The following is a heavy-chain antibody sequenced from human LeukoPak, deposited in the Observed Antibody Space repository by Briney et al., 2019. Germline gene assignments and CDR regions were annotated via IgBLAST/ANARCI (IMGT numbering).Heavy chain of an antibody. J-gene: IGHJ4*02. CDR2: IYYSGST. CDR3: ARHLTVYYFDY. D-gene: IGHD4-17*01. Sequence: SETLSLTCTVPGGSISSSSYYWGWIRQPPGKGLEWIGSIYYSGSTYYNPSLKSRVTISVDTSKNQFSLKLSSVTAADTAVYYCARHLTVYYFDYWGQGTLVTVSS. V-gene: IGHV4-39*01. CDR1: GGSISSSSYY.